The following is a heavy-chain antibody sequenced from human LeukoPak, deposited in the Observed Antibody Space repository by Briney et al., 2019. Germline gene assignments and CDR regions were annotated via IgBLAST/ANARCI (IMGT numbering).Heavy chain of an antibody. CDR3: ARAAGEGYSYGQTRDAFDI. CDR1: GYTFTNNY. Sequence: ASVKVSCKASGYTFTNNYMHWVRQAPGQGLEWMGIINPSGGSTSYAQKFQGRVTMTRDTSTSTVYMELSSLRSEDTAVYYCARAAGEGYSYGQTRDAFDIWGQGTMVTVSS. CDR2: INPSGGST. D-gene: IGHD5-18*01. J-gene: IGHJ3*02. V-gene: IGHV1-46*01.